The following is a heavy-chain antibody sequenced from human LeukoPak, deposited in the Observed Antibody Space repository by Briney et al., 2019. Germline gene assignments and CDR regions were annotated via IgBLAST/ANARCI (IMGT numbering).Heavy chain of an antibody. CDR2: ISAYNGNT. CDR1: GYTFTSYG. V-gene: IGHV1-18*01. J-gene: IGHJ4*02. Sequence: ASVKVSCKASGYTFTSYGISWVRQAPGQGLEWMGWISAYNGNTNYAQKLQGRVTMTTDTSTSTAYMELRSLRSDDTAVYYCARASGNYDYVWGSFWGQGTLVTVSS. CDR3: ARASGNYDYVWGSF. D-gene: IGHD3-16*01.